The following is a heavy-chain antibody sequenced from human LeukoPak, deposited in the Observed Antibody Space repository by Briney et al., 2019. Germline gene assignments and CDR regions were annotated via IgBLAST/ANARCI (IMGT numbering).Heavy chain of an antibody. J-gene: IGHJ6*03. D-gene: IGHD3-16*02. CDR2: MNPNSGNT. CDR3: ARGLGQHYDYVWGSYRTYYMDV. V-gene: IGHV1-8*03. Sequence: GASVKVLCKASGHTFPGYDINWVRQATGQGLEWMGWMNPNSGNTGYAQKFQGRVTITRNTSIITAYMELSSLRSEDTAVYYCARGLGQHYDYVWGSYRTYYMDVWGKGTTVTVSS. CDR1: GHTFPGYD.